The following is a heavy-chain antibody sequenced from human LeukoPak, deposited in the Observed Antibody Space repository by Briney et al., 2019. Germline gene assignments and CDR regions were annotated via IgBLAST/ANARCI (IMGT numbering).Heavy chain of an antibody. CDR3: AKVPSGYGLLNYFDY. CDR1: GFTFSSYA. D-gene: IGHD5-18*01. Sequence: GGSLRLSCAASGFTFSSYAMSWVRQAPGKGLEWVSAISGSGGSTYYADSVKGRFTISRDNSKNTLYLQMNSPRAEDTAVYYCAKVPSGYGLLNYFDYWGQGTLVTVSS. V-gene: IGHV3-23*01. J-gene: IGHJ4*02. CDR2: ISGSGGST.